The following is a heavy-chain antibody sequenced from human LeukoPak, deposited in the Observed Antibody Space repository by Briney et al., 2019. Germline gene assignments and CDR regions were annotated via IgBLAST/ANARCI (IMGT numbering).Heavy chain of an antibody. CDR1: GGSISNSDYY. CDR2: IYYSGST. Sequence: SETLSLTCTVSGGSISNSDYYWSWIRQHPGKGLEWIGYIYYSGSTYYNPSLKSRVSISVDTSKNQFSLKLSSVTAADTAVYYCARHDRYGGYSNRAPLYYFDYWGQGTLVTVPS. V-gene: IGHV4-31*03. J-gene: IGHJ4*02. CDR3: ARHDRYGGYSNRAPLYYFDY. D-gene: IGHD4-11*01.